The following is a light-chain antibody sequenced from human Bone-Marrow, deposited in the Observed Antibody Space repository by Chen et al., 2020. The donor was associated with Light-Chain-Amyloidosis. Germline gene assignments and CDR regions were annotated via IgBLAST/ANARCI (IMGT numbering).Light chain of an antibody. J-gene: IGLJ1*01. CDR2: EVT. V-gene: IGLV2-14*01. CDR3: SSYTIKNTLV. Sequence: QSALTQPASVSGSPGQSITISCTGTSSDVRGDNHVSWYQQHSDKAPQHMIYEVTTRPSLVPDRFACSKSDNTASLTISGLQTEDEADYLCSSYTIKNTLVVGGGTRVTVL. CDR1: SSDVRGDNH.